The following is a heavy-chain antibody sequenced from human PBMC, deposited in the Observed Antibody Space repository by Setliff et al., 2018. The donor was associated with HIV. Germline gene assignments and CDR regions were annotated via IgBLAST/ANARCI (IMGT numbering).Heavy chain of an antibody. CDR2: IRSKAYGGTT. CDR3: TRVNRARYFDL. J-gene: IGHJ2*01. D-gene: IGHD3-16*02. CDR1: GFTFGDYA. V-gene: IGHV3-49*04. Sequence: GGSLRLSCTASGFTFGDYAMSWVRQAPGKGLEWVGFIRSKAYGGTTEYAASVKGRFTISRDDSKSIAYLPMNSLKTEDTAVYYCTRVNRARYFDLWGRGTLVTVSS.